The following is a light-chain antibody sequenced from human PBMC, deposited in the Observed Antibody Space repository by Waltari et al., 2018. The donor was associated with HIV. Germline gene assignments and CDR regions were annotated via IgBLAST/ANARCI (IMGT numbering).Light chain of an antibody. V-gene: IGLV4-69*01. CDR1: SGHSSNA. J-gene: IGLJ3*02. CDR2: VNSDGSH. Sequence: QLALAQSPSASASLGASVKLTCTLSSGHSSNAIAWHQQQPEKGPRYLMKVNSDGSHIKGDGIPDLFSGSSSGAARYLTISSLQSEDEADYYCQTWGSGIRVFGGGTKLTVL. CDR3: QTWGSGIRV.